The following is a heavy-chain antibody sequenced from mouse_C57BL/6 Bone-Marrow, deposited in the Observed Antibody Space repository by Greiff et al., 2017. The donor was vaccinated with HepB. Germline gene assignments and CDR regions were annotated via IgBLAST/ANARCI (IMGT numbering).Heavy chain of an antibody. D-gene: IGHD1-1*01. V-gene: IGHV1-82*01. CDR1: GYAFSSSW. Sequence: VQLQQSGPELVKPGASVKISCKASGYAFSSSWMNWVKQRPGKGLEWIGRIYPGDGDTNYNGKFKGKATLTADKSSSTAYMQLSSLTSEDSAVYFCARRHYYGSSYDYFDDWGQGTTLTVSS. J-gene: IGHJ2*01. CDR3: ARRHYYGSSYDYFDD. CDR2: IYPGDGDT.